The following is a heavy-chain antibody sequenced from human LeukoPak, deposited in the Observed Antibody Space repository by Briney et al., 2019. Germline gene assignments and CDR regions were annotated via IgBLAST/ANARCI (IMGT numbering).Heavy chain of an antibody. CDR2: ISSNGGAT. V-gene: IGHV3-64*01. Sequence: GGSLRLSCAASGFTFSTYSMHWVRQAPGKGLEYVSAISSNGGATYYANSVKGRFTISRDNSKNTLYLQMGSLRAEDMAVYYCARDLLFYGDGLTLKNWGQGTMVTVSS. CDR3: ARDLLFYGDGLTLKN. CDR1: GFTFSTYS. D-gene: IGHD4-17*01. J-gene: IGHJ3*01.